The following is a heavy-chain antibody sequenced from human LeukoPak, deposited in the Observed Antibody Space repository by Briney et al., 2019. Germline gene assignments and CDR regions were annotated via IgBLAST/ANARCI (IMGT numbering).Heavy chain of an antibody. CDR2: IMKDGGNK. Sequence: TGGSLRLSCAASGFTFTNYWMTWVRNAPGKGLEGVANIMKDGGNKYYVDSVKGRFTISRDNAKNSVYLQMNSLRAEDTAVYYCVRDRDYYVFDLWGQGTLVTVSS. CDR1: GFTFTNYW. J-gene: IGHJ4*02. V-gene: IGHV3-7*01. CDR3: VRDRDYYVFDL. D-gene: IGHD3-10*02.